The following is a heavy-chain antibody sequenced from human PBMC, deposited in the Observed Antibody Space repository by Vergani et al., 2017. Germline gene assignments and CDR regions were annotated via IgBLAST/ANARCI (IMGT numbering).Heavy chain of an antibody. CDR2: ISSSGSTI. J-gene: IGHJ4*02. CDR1: GFTFSSYE. CDR3: ASYCSGGSCLFDY. V-gene: IGHV3-48*03. D-gene: IGHD2-15*01. Sequence: EVQLVESGGGLVQPGGSLRLSCAASGFTFSSYEMNWVRQAPGKGLEWVSYISSSGSTIYYADSVKGRFTISRDNAKNSLYLQVNSLRAEDTAVYYCASYCSGGSCLFDYWGQGTLVTVSS.